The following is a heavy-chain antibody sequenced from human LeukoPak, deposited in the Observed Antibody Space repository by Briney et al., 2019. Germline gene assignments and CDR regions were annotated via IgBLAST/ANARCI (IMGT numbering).Heavy chain of an antibody. CDR2: ISSSGSTI. J-gene: IGHJ4*02. Sequence: PGGSLRLSCAASGFTFSDYFMSWIRQAPGKGLEWVSYISSSGSTIYYADSVKGRFTISRDNAKNSLYLQMNSLRAEDTAVYYCASRIKEGSSGWSRWGQGTLVTVSS. V-gene: IGHV3-11*01. CDR1: GFTFSDYF. CDR3: ASRIKEGSSGWSR. D-gene: IGHD6-19*01.